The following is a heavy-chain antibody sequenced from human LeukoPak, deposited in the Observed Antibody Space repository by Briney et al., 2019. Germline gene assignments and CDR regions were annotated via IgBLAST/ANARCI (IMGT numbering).Heavy chain of an antibody. V-gene: IGHV4-59*01. CDR3: ARGFWFDH. CDR1: GGSISNYH. Sequence: PSETLSLTCTVSGGSISNYHWSWIRQPPGKGLEWIGYIYYTGSTNYSPSLKSRVTISVDTSKNQFSLKLSSVTAADTAVYYCARGFWFDHWGQGTLVTVSS. CDR2: IYYTGST. J-gene: IGHJ5*02.